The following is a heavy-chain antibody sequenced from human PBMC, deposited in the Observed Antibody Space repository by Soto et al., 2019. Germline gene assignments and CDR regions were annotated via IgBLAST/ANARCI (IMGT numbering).Heavy chain of an antibody. V-gene: IGHV4-30-2*01. J-gene: IGHJ4*02. CDR3: ARGYRVGFEY. Sequence: QLQLQESGSRQVEPSQTLFLTCDVSGGSITTSGYSWTWVRQPPGKGLEGVGYIYHGGSTYYNPSLMSRVTISMDTAKNQFSLKLTSVTAADTAVYYCARGYRVGFEYWGQGTQVTVSS. D-gene: IGHD1-1*01. CDR1: GGSITTSGYS. CDR2: IYHGGST.